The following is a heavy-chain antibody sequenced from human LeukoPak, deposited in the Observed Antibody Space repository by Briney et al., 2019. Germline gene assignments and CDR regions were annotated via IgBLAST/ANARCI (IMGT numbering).Heavy chain of an antibody. V-gene: IGHV3-21*01. CDR3: ARDGSYYYDSSGNYAFDI. CDR2: ISSSSSYI. D-gene: IGHD3-22*01. J-gene: IGHJ3*02. Sequence: PGGSLRLSCAASGFTFSSYSMNWVRQAPGKGLEWVSSISSSSSYIYYADSVKGRFTISRDNAKNSLYLQMNSLRAEDTAVYYCARDGSYYYDSSGNYAFDIWGQGTMVTVSS. CDR1: GFTFSSYS.